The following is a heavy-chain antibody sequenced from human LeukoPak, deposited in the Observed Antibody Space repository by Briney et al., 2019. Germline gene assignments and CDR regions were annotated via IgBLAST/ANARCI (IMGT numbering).Heavy chain of an antibody. CDR2: IYYSGST. D-gene: IGHD1-1*01. CDR1: GGSISSYY. V-gene: IGHV4-59*01. CDR3: ARGEGWNVVDY. Sequence: SETLSLTCTVSGGSISSYYWSWIRQPPGKGLEWIGYIYYSGSTNYNPSLKSRVTISVDTSKNQFSLKLSSVTAADTAVYYCARGEGWNVVDYWGQGTLVTVSS. J-gene: IGHJ4*02.